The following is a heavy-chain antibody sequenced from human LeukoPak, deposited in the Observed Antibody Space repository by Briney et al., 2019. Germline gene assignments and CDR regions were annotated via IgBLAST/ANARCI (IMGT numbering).Heavy chain of an antibody. Sequence: SEPLSLPCTVSGGSVSSGNYWSWIRQPPGTGLERIGYIYYSGSTNYNPSLKSRVTISVDTSNNQFSLKLSSVTAADTAMYYCARERWLGHSLDYWGQGTLVTVSS. CDR3: ARERWLGHSLDY. V-gene: IGHV4-61*01. J-gene: IGHJ4*02. CDR1: GGSVSSGNY. CDR2: IYYSGST. D-gene: IGHD6-19*01.